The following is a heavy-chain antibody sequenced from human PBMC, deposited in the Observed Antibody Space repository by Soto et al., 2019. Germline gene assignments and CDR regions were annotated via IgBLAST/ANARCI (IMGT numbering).Heavy chain of an antibody. CDR2: ISAYNGNT. J-gene: IGHJ4*02. CDR1: GYTFTSYG. CDR3: AIVYWLAIAAGGDWFDY. V-gene: IGHV1-18*01. Sequence: ASVKVSCKASGYTFTSYGISWVRQAPGQGLEWMGWISAYNGNTNYAQKLQGRVTMTTDTSTSTAYMELRSLRSDDTAVYYCAIVYWLAIAAGGDWFDYWGQGTLVTVSS. D-gene: IGHD2-21*02.